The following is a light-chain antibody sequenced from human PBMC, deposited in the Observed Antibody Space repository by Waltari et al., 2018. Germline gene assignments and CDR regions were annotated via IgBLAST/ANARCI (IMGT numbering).Light chain of an antibody. V-gene: IGLV2-14*03. CDR2: DVT. CDR3: SSYAGSSTVV. CDR1: SSDLGGYNS. Sequence: QSALTQPASVSGSPGPSITISCTGSSSDLGGYNSVSWYQQHPNTAPKLILYDVTKRPSGVSHRFSASKSGNTASLSISGLQADDEAVYHCSSYAGSSTVVFGGGTKLTVL. J-gene: IGLJ2*01.